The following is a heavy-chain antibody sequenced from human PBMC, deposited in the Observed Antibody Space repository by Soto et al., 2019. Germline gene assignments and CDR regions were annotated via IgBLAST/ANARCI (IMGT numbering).Heavy chain of an antibody. J-gene: IGHJ6*02. CDR1: GYTFSRYG. D-gene: IGHD2-8*01. CDR2: ISGYNGDT. V-gene: IGHV1-18*01. Sequence: QGQLVQSGGEVKKPGASVKVSCKTSGYTFSRYGISWVRQAPGQGLEWMGWISGYNGDTNYARKFQGRVTMTIDTSTTIAYMERRSLTSDDTAVYYCAKNGQPPYYYYGLDVWGQGTTVTVSS. CDR3: AKNGQPPYYYYGLDV.